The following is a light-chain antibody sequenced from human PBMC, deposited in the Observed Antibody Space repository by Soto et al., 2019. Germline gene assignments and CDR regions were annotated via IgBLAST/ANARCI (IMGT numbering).Light chain of an antibody. J-gene: IGLJ1*01. CDR1: SSDVGSYHL. Sequence: QSVLTQPASVSGSPGQSITISCTGTSSDVGSYHLVSWYQQHPGKAPKLMIYEGSKRPSGVSNRFSGSKSGNTASLTISGLQAEDEADYYCCSYAGSSNVFGTGTKVTVL. CDR3: CSYAGSSNV. V-gene: IGLV2-23*01. CDR2: EGS.